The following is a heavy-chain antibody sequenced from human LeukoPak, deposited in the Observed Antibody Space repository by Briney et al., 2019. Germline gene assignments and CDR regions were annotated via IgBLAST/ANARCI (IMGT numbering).Heavy chain of an antibody. J-gene: IGHJ5*02. D-gene: IGHD2/OR15-2a*01. CDR2: ISYDGSNE. Sequence: TGGSLRLSCAASGFTFSSYVMHWVRQAPGKGLEWVAIISYDGSNEYYADSVKGRFTISRDNAKNSLYLQMKSLRAEDTAVYYCARGKTSQNIVTRKTYNWFDPWGQGTLVTVSS. V-gene: IGHV3-30*04. CDR1: GFTFSSYV. CDR3: ARGKTSQNIVTRKTYNWFDP.